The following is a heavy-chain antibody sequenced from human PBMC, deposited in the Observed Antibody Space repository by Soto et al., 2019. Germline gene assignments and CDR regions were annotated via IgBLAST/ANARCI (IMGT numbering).Heavy chain of an antibody. D-gene: IGHD6-19*01. CDR3: AKGSGWYMDY. CDR1: GFTFSSYG. Sequence: PRLSCAASGFTFSSYGMHWVRQAPGKGLEWVAVISYDVSNKYYAGSVKGRFTISRDNAKNTLYLQMNSLRAEDTAVYYCAKGSGWYMDYWGQGTPVTVSP. J-gene: IGHJ4*02. CDR2: ISYDVSNK. V-gene: IGHV3-30*18.